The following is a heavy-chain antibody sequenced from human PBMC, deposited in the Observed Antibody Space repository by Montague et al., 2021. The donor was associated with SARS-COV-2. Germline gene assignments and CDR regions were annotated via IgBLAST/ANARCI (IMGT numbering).Heavy chain of an antibody. CDR2: IYYGGSN. Sequence: SETLSLTCTVSGGSISSYYWSWIRQPPGKGLEWIGYIYYGGSNNYNPSLRSRVTISVDTSKNQFSLNLSSVTAADTAVYYCARAPVAHITIFGVVTSFDYWGQGTLVTVSS. CDR1: GGSISSYY. CDR3: ARAPVAHITIFGVVTSFDY. D-gene: IGHD3-3*01. J-gene: IGHJ4*02. V-gene: IGHV4-59*01.